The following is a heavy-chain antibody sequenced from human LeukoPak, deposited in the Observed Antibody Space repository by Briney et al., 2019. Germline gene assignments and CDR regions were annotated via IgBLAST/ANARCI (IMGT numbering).Heavy chain of an antibody. V-gene: IGHV3-64*02. J-gene: IGHJ6*03. CDR2: VTGNARSK. Sequence: GGSLRLSCAGSGFMFSDYTMHWVRQAPGKGLEYVSAVTGNARSKYHADSVRGRFTISRDNSKDTLYLQMGSLRPEDTAVYYCARGPSSSFYMDVWGKGTTVTISS. CDR1: GFMFSDYT. CDR3: ARGPSSSFYMDV.